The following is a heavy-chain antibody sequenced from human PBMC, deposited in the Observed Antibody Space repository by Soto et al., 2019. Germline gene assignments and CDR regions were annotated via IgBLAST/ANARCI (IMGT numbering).Heavy chain of an antibody. CDR1: GGSISSSSYY. CDR3: ARHLITIFGVVIIYGRDNCFVP. D-gene: IGHD3-3*01. Sequence: LSLTCTVSGGSISSSSYYWGWIRQPPGKGLEWIGSIYYSGSTYYNPSLKSRVTISVDTSKNQFSLKLSSVTAADTAVYYCARHLITIFGVVIIYGRDNCFVPWGQRTLRTAPS. CDR2: IYYSGST. V-gene: IGHV4-39*01. J-gene: IGHJ5*02.